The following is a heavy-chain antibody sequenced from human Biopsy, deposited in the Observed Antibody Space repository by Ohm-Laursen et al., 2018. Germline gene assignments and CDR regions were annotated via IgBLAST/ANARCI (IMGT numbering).Heavy chain of an antibody. V-gene: IGHV4-39*01. CDR1: GGSIRGSTYY. D-gene: IGHD3-3*01. CDR2: IYYSGNT. J-gene: IGHJ4*02. CDR3: ARHSLDDFWSGAHYYFDY. Sequence: SETLSLTCNVSGGSIRGSTYYWGWIRQSPGKGLEWIGNIYYSGNTDYSPSLKSRVTISVDTSNNQFHLRLTSMSASDTAVYYCARHSLDDFWSGAHYYFDYWGLGTLVTVSS.